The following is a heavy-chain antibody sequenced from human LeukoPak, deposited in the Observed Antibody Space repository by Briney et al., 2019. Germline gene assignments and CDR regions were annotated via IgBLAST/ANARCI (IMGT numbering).Heavy chain of an antibody. J-gene: IGHJ4*02. CDR2: IIPIFGTA. CDR3: ARGTRDRVATTDYFDY. Sequence: GASVKVSCKASGGTFSSYAISWVRQAPGQGLEWMGGIIPIFGTANYAQKFQGRVTITADESTSTAYMELSSLRSEDTAVYYCARGTRDRVATTDYFDYWGQGTLVTVSS. CDR1: GGTFSSYA. D-gene: IGHD5-12*01. V-gene: IGHV1-69*13.